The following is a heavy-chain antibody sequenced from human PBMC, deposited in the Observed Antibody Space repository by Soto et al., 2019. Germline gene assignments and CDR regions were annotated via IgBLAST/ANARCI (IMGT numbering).Heavy chain of an antibody. J-gene: IGHJ4*02. V-gene: IGHV4-30-4*01. CDR1: GASISSDDYY. Sequence: QVQLQESGPGVVKPSQTLSLTCTVSGASISSDDYYWSWIRQPPGKGLEWIGDISYSWTTSYNPSIKTRVLFSVDTSKTKFSLTLTSVTAADTAVYYCARSHDYSAYVVDCWGQGTLVTVSS. D-gene: IGHD4-17*01. CDR2: ISYSWTT. CDR3: ARSHDYSAYVVDC.